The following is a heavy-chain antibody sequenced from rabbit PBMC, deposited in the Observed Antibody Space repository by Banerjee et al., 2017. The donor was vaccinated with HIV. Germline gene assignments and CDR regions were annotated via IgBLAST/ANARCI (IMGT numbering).Heavy chain of an antibody. J-gene: IGHJ6*01. CDR3: ARDLGGSIHL. CDR2: IGAGSSGTT. Sequence: QEQLEESGGDLVKPEGSLTLTCKASGFTLSSYWMWWVRQAPGKGLEWIACIGAGSSGTTYYASWAKGRFTISKTSSTTVTLQMTSLTAADTATYFCARDLGGSIHLWGPGTLVTVS. CDR1: GFTLSSYW. D-gene: IGHD4-2*01. V-gene: IGHV1S45*01.